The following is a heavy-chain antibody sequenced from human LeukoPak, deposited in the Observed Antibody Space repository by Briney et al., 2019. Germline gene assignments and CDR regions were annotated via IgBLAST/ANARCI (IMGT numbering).Heavy chain of an antibody. J-gene: IGHJ5*02. CDR3: ARELRFLESINWFDP. CDR1: GGSISSYY. V-gene: IGHV4-59*01. Sequence: SETLSLACTVSGGSISSYYWSWIRQPPGKGLEWIGYIYYSGSTNYSPSLKSRVTISVDTSKNQFSLKLSSVTAADTAVYYCARELRFLESINWFDPWGQGTLVTVSS. D-gene: IGHD3-3*01. CDR2: IYYSGST.